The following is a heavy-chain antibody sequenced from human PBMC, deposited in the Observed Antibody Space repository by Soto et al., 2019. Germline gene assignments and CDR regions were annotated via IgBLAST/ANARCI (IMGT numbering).Heavy chain of an antibody. Sequence: QVQLVQSGAEVKKPGSSVKVSCKASGGTFSSYAISWVRQDPGQGLEWMGGIIPIFGTANYAQKFQGRVTIIAVESTITAYMELSSLRSEYTAVYYLARVVFGRGYYAPPDYWGQGTLVTVSS. CDR1: GGTFSSYA. CDR2: IIPIFGTA. J-gene: IGHJ4*02. CDR3: ARVVFGRGYYAPPDY. D-gene: IGHD3-22*01. V-gene: IGHV1-69*01.